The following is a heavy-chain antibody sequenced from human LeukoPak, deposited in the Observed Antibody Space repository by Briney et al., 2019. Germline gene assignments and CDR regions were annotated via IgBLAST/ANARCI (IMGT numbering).Heavy chain of an antibody. CDR1: GGSISTYY. CDR2: IYYSGTT. D-gene: IGHD1-26*01. Sequence: SETLSLTCTVSGGSISTYYWSWLRQPPGEGLEWIGSIYYSGTTHSNPSLKSRATISVDTSKNHLSLKVNSVTAADTAVYYCARGASGTLYDAFDIWGRGTMVTVSS. CDR3: ARGASGTLYDAFDI. J-gene: IGHJ3*02. V-gene: IGHV4-59*01.